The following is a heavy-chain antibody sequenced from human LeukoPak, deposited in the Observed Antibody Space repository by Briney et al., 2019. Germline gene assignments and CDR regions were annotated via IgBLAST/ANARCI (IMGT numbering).Heavy chain of an antibody. J-gene: IGHJ6*03. CDR2: IYPGDSDT. CDR3: ARQVDLTGYYSYYYYCMDV. Sequence: GESLKISCKGSGYSFTSYWIGWVRQMPGKGLEWMGIIYPGDSDTRYSPSFQGQVTVSADKSISTAYLQWSSLKASDTAMYYCARQVDLTGYYSYYYYCMDVWGKGTTVTVSS. D-gene: IGHD3-9*01. CDR1: GYSFTSYW. V-gene: IGHV5-51*01.